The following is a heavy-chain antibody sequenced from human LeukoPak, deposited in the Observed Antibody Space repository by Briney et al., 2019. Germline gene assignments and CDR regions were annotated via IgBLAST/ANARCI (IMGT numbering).Heavy chain of an antibody. CDR2: IYPGDSDT. J-gene: IGHJ4*02. V-gene: IGHV5-51*01. Sequence: GEFLKISCKGSGYSFSSHWIGWVRQMPGRGLEWMGIIYPGDSDTRYSPSFQGQVTISADKSISTAYLQWSSLKASDTAMYYCARQQQLRQRDYWGQGTLVTVSS. D-gene: IGHD6-13*01. CDR3: ARQQQLRQRDY. CDR1: GYSFSSHW.